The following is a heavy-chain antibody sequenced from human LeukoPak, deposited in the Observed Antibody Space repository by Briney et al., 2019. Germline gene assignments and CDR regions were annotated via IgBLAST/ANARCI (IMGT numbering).Heavy chain of an antibody. J-gene: IGHJ4*02. Sequence: SETLSLTCTVSGGSISSGGYYWSWIRQHPGKGLEWIGYIYYSGSAYYNPSLKSRVTISVDTSENQFSLKLSSVTAADTAVYYCARERSGAVTAFDYWGQGTLVTVSS. CDR1: GGSISSGGYY. D-gene: IGHD2-21*02. V-gene: IGHV4-31*03. CDR3: ARERSGAVTAFDY. CDR2: IYYSGSA.